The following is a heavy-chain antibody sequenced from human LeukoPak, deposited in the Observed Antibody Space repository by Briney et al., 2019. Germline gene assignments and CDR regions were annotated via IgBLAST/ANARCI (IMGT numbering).Heavy chain of an antibody. D-gene: IGHD7-27*01. J-gene: IGHJ4*02. CDR3: AKTDSNWGFFDY. V-gene: IGHV3-21*04. Sequence: PGGSLRLSCAASGFTFSSYSMNGVRQAPGKGLEWVSSISSSSSYIYYADSVKGRFTISRDNSKNTLYLQMNSLRAEDTAVYYCAKTDSNWGFFDYWGQGTLVTVSS. CDR1: GFTFSSYS. CDR2: ISSSSSYI.